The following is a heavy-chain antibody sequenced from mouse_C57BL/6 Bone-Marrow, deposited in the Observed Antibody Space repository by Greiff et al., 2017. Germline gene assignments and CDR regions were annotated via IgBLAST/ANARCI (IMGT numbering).Heavy chain of an antibody. V-gene: IGHV1-19*01. CDR1: GYTFTDYY. Sequence: VQLQQSGPVLVKPGASVKMSCKASGYTFTDYYMNWVKQSHGKSLEWIGVINPYNGGTSYNQKFKGKATLTVDKSSSTAYMELNSLTSEDSAVYYCARATVDLYYFDYWGQGTTLTVSS. D-gene: IGHD1-1*01. CDR2: INPYNGGT. J-gene: IGHJ2*01. CDR3: ARATVDLYYFDY.